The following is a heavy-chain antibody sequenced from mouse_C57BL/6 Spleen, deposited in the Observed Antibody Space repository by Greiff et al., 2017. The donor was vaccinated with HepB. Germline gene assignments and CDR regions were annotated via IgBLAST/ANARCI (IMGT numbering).Heavy chain of an antibody. CDR3: ARHDGNYDY. CDR2: ISSGGSYT. D-gene: IGHD2-1*01. CDR1: GFTFSSYG. J-gene: IGHJ2*01. V-gene: IGHV5-6*01. Sequence: EVKLVESGGDLVKPGGSLKLSCAASGFTFSSYGMSWVRRTPDKRLEWVATISSGGSYTYYPDSVKGRFTISRDNAKNTLYLQMSSLKSEDTAMYYCARHDGNYDYWGQGTTLTVSS.